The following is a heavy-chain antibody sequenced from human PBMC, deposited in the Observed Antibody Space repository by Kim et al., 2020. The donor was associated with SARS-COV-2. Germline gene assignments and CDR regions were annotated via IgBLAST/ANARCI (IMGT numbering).Heavy chain of an antibody. V-gene: IGHV1-18*01. D-gene: IGHD3-16*02. J-gene: IGHJ4*02. CDR3: ARDGVYDYVWGSYRQRRYDY. Sequence: ASVKVSCKASGYTFTSYGISWVRQAPGQGLECMGWISAYNGNTNYAQKLQGRVTMTTDTSTSTAYMEMRSLRSDDTAVYYCARDGVYDYVWGSYRQRRYDYWGQGTLVTVSS. CDR2: ISAYNGNT. CDR1: GYTFTSYG.